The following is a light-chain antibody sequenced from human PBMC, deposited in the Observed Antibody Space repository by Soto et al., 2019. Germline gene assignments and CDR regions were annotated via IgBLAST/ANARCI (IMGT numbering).Light chain of an antibody. Sequence: IEMTQSPSSLSASVGARFTITCRASQSVSYYLNWYQQKPGKAPKFLIYAASSLQGGVPSRFSGSGSGTTFALPITSLQPDDFATYDGQQSYSGGFTYGPGTQVAI. CDR3: QQSYSGGFT. V-gene: IGKV1-39*01. J-gene: IGKJ3*01. CDR1: QSVSYY. CDR2: AAS.